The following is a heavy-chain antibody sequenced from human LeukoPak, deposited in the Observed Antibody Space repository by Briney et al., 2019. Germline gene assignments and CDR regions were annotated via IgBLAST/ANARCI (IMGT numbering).Heavy chain of an antibody. Sequence: SVKVSCKASGGTFSSYAISWVRQAPGQGLEWMGRIIPILGIANYAQKFQGRVTITADKSTSTAYMELSSLRSEDTAVYYCARSYSGSYRYYFDYWGQGTLVTVSS. CDR3: ARSYSGSYRYYFDY. CDR1: GGTFSSYA. J-gene: IGHJ4*02. D-gene: IGHD1-26*01. V-gene: IGHV1-69*04. CDR2: IIPILGIA.